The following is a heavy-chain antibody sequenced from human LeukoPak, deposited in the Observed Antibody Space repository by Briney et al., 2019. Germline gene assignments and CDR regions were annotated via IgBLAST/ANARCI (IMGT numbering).Heavy chain of an antibody. Sequence: GGSLRLSCAASGFTFSDYSINWVRQAPGKGLEWVSYIRNSSRGTIYYADSVKGRFTISRDNAKNSLYLQMNSLRAEDTAVYYCARDHNWGFDYWGQGTLVTVSS. V-gene: IGHV3-48*01. J-gene: IGHJ4*02. CDR3: ARDHNWGFDY. D-gene: IGHD7-27*01. CDR2: IRNSSRGTI. CDR1: GFTFSDYS.